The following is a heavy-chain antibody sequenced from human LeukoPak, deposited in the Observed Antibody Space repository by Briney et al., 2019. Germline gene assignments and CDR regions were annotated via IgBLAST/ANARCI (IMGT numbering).Heavy chain of an antibody. D-gene: IGHD3-22*01. CDR3: AKELPSGYWEPFDY. V-gene: IGHV3-23*01. CDR2: ISGSGGST. Sequence: GGSLRLSCAASGFTVSTYWMHWVRQAPGKGLEWVSAISGSGGSTYYADSVKGRFTISRDNSKNTLYLQMNSLRAEDTAVYYCAKELPSGYWEPFDYWGQGTLVTVSS. CDR1: GFTVSTYW. J-gene: IGHJ4*02.